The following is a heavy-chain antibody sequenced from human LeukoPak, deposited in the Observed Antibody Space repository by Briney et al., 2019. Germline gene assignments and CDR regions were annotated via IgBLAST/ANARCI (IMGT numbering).Heavy chain of an antibody. D-gene: IGHD6-25*01. J-gene: IGHJ6*03. CDR2: INPNSGGT. CDR3: ARVGIAAADRKYYYYMDV. Sequence: GASVKVSCKASGYTFTGYYMHWVRQAPGQGLEWMGWINPNSGGTNYAQKFQGRVTMTRDTSISTAYMELSRLRSDDTAVYYCARVGIAAADRKYYYYMDVWGKGTTVTVSS. V-gene: IGHV1-2*02. CDR1: GYTFTGYY.